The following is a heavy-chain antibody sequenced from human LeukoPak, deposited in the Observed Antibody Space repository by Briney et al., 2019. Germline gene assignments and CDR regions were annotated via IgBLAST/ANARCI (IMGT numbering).Heavy chain of an antibody. CDR1: GFTFSSYA. CDR2: ISDSGGST. J-gene: IGHJ4*02. Sequence: PGGSLRLSCAASGFTFSSYAMSWVRQAPGKGLEWVSAISDSGGSTDYADSVKGRFTISRDNSKNTLYLHMNSLRAEDTAVYYCAKVHDILTGYFDYWGQGTLVTVST. V-gene: IGHV3-23*01. CDR3: AKVHDILTGYFDY. D-gene: IGHD3-9*01.